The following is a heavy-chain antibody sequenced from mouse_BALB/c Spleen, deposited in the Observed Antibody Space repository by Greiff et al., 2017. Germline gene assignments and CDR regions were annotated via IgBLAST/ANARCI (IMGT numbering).Heavy chain of an antibody. CDR3: ARAYYRYDGFAY. CDR1: GDSITSGY. V-gene: IGHV3-8*02. CDR2: ISYSGST. Sequence: EVQLVESGPSLVKPSQSLSLSCSVSGDSITSGYWNWIQKVPGHKLEYMGYISYSGSTYYNPSHNSRIAITRDTSKNQYYLQLNSVTTEDTATYYCARAYYRYDGFAYWGQGTLVTVSA. D-gene: IGHD2-14*01. J-gene: IGHJ3*01.